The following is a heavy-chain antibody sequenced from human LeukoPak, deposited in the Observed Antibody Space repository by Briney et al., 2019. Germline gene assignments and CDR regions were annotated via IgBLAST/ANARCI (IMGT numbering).Heavy chain of an antibody. J-gene: IGHJ6*03. CDR2: MNPNSGNT. Sequence: ASVKVSCKASGYTFTSYDINWVRQATGQGLEWMGWMNPNSGNTGYAQKFQGRVTMTRNTSISTAYMELSSLRSEDTAVYYCARLYYDFWSGYSIYPGYYYYMDVWGKGTTVTVSS. D-gene: IGHD3-3*01. CDR3: ARLYYDFWSGYSIYPGYYYYMDV. CDR1: GYTFTSYD. V-gene: IGHV1-8*01.